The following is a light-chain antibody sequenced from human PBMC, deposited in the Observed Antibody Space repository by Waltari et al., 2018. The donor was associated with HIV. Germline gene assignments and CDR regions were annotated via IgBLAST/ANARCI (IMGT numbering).Light chain of an antibody. CDR3: QQRRNWPPGVT. Sequence: EIVLTQSPDTLSLSPGERATLSCRASQHIRTYLAWYQQKPGQAPRLLISDASNRASGVPVRFSGSGSGTDFTLTISSLEPEDFAVYYCQQRRNWPPGVTFGPGTKVDI. CDR1: QHIRTY. CDR2: DAS. V-gene: IGKV3-11*01. J-gene: IGKJ3*01.